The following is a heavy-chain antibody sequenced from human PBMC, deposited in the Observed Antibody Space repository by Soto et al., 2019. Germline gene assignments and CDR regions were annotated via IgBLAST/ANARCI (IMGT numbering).Heavy chain of an antibody. CDR1: GFTFSTYA. CDR2: VSGSGDST. D-gene: IGHD6-13*01. CDR3: AKERDSRGYFDY. J-gene: IGHJ4*02. V-gene: IGHV3-23*01. Sequence: VQLLDSGGRLVQIGGSLRLSCAASGFTFSTYAMSWVRQAPGKGLEWVSAVSGSGDSTYYADSVKGRFTISRDNSKNTLYLQMNSLRAEDTAIYYCAKERDSRGYFDYWGQGTLVTASS.